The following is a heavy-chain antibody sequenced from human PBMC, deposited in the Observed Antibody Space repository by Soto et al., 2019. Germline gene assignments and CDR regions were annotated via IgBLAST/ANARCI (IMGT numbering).Heavy chain of an antibody. D-gene: IGHD5-12*01. CDR3: ARQGSGSEYPQYFYYGMDV. J-gene: IGHJ6*02. Sequence: VELVQSGAEVEKPGAAVRISCKTSGYTFTAYYIHWVRQAPGQGLEWMGWINPNSGVANYAQNFQGWVNMTRDTSISTGYMELTKMRSEDTTIYYCARQGSGSEYPQYFYYGMDVWGQGTTAAASS. CDR1: GYTFTAYY. V-gene: IGHV1-2*04. CDR2: INPNSGVA.